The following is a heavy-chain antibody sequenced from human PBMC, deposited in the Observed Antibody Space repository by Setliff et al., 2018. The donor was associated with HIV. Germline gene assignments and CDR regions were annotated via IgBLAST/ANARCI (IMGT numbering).Heavy chain of an antibody. Sequence: GGSLRLSCAASGFTFSSYAMSWVRQAPGKGLEWVSAISASGGSTYYADSVKGRFTISRDNSKNTLYLQMNSLRVEDTAVYYCTTAPGSGWSTDAFDIWGQGTMVTVSS. CDR2: ISASGGST. V-gene: IGHV3-23*01. D-gene: IGHD6-19*01. J-gene: IGHJ3*02. CDR1: GFTFSSYA. CDR3: TTAPGSGWSTDAFDI.